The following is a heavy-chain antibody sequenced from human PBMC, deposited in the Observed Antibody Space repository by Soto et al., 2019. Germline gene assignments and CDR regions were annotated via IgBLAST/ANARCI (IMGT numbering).Heavy chain of an antibody. CDR2: IFWDDDK. CDR1: GFSLSTSGVG. V-gene: IGHV2-5*02. D-gene: IGHD3-22*01. Sequence: SGPPRVNPTQTLTLTCTFSGFSLSTSGVGVGWIRQPPGKALEWLSLIFWDDDKRYSPSLKSRITVTKDTSKNGVGLTMTSMDPVDTATYYCAHCTKQYDSSGYYLYYFEYWGQGTPVTV. CDR3: AHCTKQYDSSGYYLYYFEY. J-gene: IGHJ4*02.